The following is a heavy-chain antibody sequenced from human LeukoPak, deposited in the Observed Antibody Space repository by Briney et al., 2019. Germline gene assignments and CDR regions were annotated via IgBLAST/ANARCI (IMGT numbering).Heavy chain of an antibody. CDR1: GYSFTSSG. J-gene: IGHJ6*03. CDR3: ARGPGGRRGYYPLEDSYYYYYMDV. D-gene: IGHD3-22*01. V-gene: IGHV1-18*01. Sequence: ASVKVSCKASGYSFTSSGISWVRQAPGQGLEWMGWISPYKGNTNYARKLQGRVTMTTDTSTSTAYMELRSLRSDDTAVYYCARGPGGRRGYYPLEDSYYYYYMDVWGKGTTVTVSS. CDR2: ISPYKGNT.